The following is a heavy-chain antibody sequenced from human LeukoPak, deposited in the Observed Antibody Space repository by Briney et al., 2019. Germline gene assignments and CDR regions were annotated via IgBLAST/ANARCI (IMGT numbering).Heavy chain of an antibody. V-gene: IGHV4-34*01. J-gene: IGHJ4*02. CDR1: GGSFSGYY. Sequence: SETLSLTCAVYGGSFSGYYWSWIRQPPGKGLEWIGEINHSGSTNYNPSLKSRVTISVDTSKNQFSLKLSSVTAADTAVYYCARGEGSVVVNYYSDYWGQGTLVTVSS. D-gene: IGHD2-2*01. CDR3: ARGEGSVVVNYYSDY. CDR2: INHSGST.